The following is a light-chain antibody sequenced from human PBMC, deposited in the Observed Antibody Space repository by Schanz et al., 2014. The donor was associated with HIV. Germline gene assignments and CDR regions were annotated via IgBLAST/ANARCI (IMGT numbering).Light chain of an antibody. CDR2: GAS. Sequence: EVVMTQSPATLSVSPGERATLSCRASQSVGSNLAWYQQTPGQAPRLLIYGASTRATGIPDRFSGSGSGTDFTLTISRLEPEDFAVYYCQQYGTIPWTFGQRTKVEIK. J-gene: IGKJ1*01. CDR1: QSVGSN. V-gene: IGKV3-20*01. CDR3: QQYGTIPWT.